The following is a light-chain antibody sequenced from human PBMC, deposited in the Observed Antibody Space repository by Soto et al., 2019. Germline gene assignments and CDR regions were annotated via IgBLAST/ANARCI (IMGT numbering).Light chain of an antibody. V-gene: IGKV1-8*01. Sequence: AIRMTQSPSSLSASTGDRVTITFRAIQGISSYLAWYQQKPGKAPKLLIYAASSLQDGVPSRFSGSGSGTEFTLTISSLQPDDFATYYCHHYNTYSTFGQGTKVDIK. CDR1: QGISSY. CDR3: HHYNTYST. CDR2: AAS. J-gene: IGKJ1*01.